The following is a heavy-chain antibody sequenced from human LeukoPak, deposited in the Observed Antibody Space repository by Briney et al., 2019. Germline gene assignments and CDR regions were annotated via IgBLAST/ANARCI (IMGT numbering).Heavy chain of an antibody. CDR2: IIPILGIA. CDR1: GCTFTSYT. CDR3: ARIGSRWYFWFDP. V-gene: IGHV1-69*02. Sequence: GASVKVSCKASGCTFTSYTISWVRQAPGQGLEWMGRIIPILGIANYAQKFQGRVTITADKSTSTAHMELSSLGSEDRAVYYCARIGSRWYFWFDPWGERTLVTVSS. J-gene: IGHJ5*02. D-gene: IGHD6-13*01.